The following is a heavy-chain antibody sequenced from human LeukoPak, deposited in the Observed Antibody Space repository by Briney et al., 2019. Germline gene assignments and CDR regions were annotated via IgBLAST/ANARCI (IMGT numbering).Heavy chain of an antibody. D-gene: IGHD3-9*01. J-gene: IGHJ4*02. CDR1: GIIYDSHA. Sequence: PGGSLRLSCAASGIIYDSHAMHWVRQPPGKGLEWVAVISYDGRYENYAESVRGRFTISRDNSRNTLYLQMNRLRDEDTAVYYCAREATVTGPDRKFDYWGQGIQVTVTS. V-gene: IGHV3-30-3*01. CDR3: AREATVTGPDRKFDY. CDR2: ISYDGRYE.